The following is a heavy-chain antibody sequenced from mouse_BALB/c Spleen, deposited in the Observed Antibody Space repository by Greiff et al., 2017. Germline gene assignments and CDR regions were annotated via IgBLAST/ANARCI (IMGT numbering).Heavy chain of an antibody. CDR2: ISYSGST. V-gene: IGHV3-2*02. J-gene: IGHJ2*01. CDR3: ARYSSYGNYFYFDY. CDR1: GYSITSDYA. Sequence: DVQLQESGPGLVKPSQSLSLTCTVTGYSITSDYAWNWIRQFPGNKLEWMGYISYSGSTSYNPSLKSRISITRDTSKNQFFLQLNSVTTEDTATYYCARYSSYGNYFYFDYWGQGTTLTVSS. D-gene: IGHD2-1*01.